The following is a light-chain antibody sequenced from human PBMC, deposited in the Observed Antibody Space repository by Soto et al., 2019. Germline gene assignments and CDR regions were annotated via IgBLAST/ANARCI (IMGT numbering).Light chain of an antibody. CDR2: DAS. V-gene: IGKV3D-20*01. Sequence: IVLTQSPAPLSVSPGERATLSCGASQSVSSYLAWYQQKPGQAPRLLSYDASSRATGIPDRFSGSGSGTDFTLTISRLEPEDFAVYYCQQYGSSPWTFGQGTKVDIK. CDR1: QSVSSY. J-gene: IGKJ1*01. CDR3: QQYGSSPWT.